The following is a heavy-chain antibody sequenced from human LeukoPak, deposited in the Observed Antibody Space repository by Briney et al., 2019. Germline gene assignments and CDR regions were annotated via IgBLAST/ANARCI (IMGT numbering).Heavy chain of an antibody. CDR3: ASPRGYGMDV. D-gene: IGHD1-26*01. CDR2: IYYSGST. Sequence: SGTLSLTCTVSGGSISSSSYYWGWIRQPPGKGLEWIGSIYYSGSTYYNPSLKSRVTISVDTSKNQFSLKLSSVTAADTAVYYCASPRGYGMDVWGQGTTVTVSS. CDR1: GGSISSSSYY. J-gene: IGHJ6*02. V-gene: IGHV4-39*01.